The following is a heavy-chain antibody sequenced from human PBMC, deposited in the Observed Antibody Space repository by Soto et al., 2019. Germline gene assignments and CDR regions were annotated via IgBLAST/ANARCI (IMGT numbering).Heavy chain of an antibody. CDR3: ARHAGGRYNWFDP. CDR2: IDPSDSYT. CDR1: GYSFTSYW. Sequence: EVQVVQYGAEVKKPGESLRISCKGSGYSFTSYWISWMRQMPGKGLEWMGRIDPSDSYTNYSPSFQGHVTISADKSISTAYLQWSSLKASDTAMYYCARHAGGRYNWFDPWGQGTLVTVSS. J-gene: IGHJ5*02. V-gene: IGHV5-10-1*01. D-gene: IGHD6-19*01.